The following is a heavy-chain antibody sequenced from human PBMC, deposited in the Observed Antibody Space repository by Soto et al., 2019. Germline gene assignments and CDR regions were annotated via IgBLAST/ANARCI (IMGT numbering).Heavy chain of an antibody. CDR2: IYDSGNT. D-gene: IGHD7-27*01. J-gene: IGHJ6*02. Sequence: SETLSLTCTVSSGSISSSTYYWGWVRQTPGKGLEWIGEIYDSGNTRYNPSLKSRVTISKDTSKNELSLKLNSVTVADTAVYYCATCQLGEYYYAMDIWGQGTTVTVSS. CDR1: SGSISSSTYY. CDR3: ATCQLGEYYYAMDI. V-gene: IGHV4-39*07.